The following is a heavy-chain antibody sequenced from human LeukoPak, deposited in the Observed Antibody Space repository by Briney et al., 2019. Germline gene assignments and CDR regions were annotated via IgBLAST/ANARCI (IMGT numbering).Heavy chain of an antibody. J-gene: IGHJ4*02. CDR1: GYGFSDYL. CDR2: IYPGDSDT. Sequence: GKTLKICWKGVGYGFSDYLIARGRQIPRKGLEWMGIIYPGDSDTRYSPSFQRQVTISVDKSITTAYLQWRSLKASDTAMYYCARNWDDCSSTTCLPDYWGEGTLVTVSS. V-gene: IGHV5-51*01. CDR3: ARNWDDCSSTTCLPDY. D-gene: IGHD2-2*01.